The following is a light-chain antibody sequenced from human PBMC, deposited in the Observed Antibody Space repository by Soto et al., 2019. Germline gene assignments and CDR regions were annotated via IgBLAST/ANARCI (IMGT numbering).Light chain of an antibody. CDR3: QQYGGLPLT. CDR2: GAS. J-gene: IGKJ4*01. Sequence: DIVLTQFPGALSLSPGERVTLSCRASQTVSNTYLAWYQQKSGQAPKFLIYGASNMATGIPERFSGSGSGTDFTLTISRLEPEDFAVYYCQQYGGLPLTFGGGTKVEIK. V-gene: IGKV3-20*01. CDR1: QTVSNTY.